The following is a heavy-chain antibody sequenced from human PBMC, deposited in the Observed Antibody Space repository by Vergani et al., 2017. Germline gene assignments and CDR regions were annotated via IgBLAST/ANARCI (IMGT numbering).Heavy chain of an antibody. D-gene: IGHD2-2*02. V-gene: IGHV1-69*01. CDR2: IIPIFGTA. CDR1: GVTFSSYA. Sequence: QVQLVQSGAEVKKPGSSVKVSCKASGVTFSSYAISWVRQAPGQGLEWMGGIIPIFGTANYAQKFQGRVTITADESTSTAYMELSSLRSEDTAVYYCAGDGEDIVVVPAAIPFYYYYGMDVWGQGTTVTVSS. J-gene: IGHJ6*02. CDR3: AGDGEDIVVVPAAIPFYYYYGMDV.